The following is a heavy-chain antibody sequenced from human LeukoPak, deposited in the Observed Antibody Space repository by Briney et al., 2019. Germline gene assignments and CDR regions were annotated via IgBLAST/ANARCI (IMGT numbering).Heavy chain of an antibody. CDR3: VVSPNQAFFDY. Sequence: SETLSLTCTVSGVSINSHYLNWIRQPPGKGLEWIGYIYGSGRTNYNPSLKSRVTMSVDTSKSQFSLRLSSVTAADTAVYYCVVSPNQAFFDYWGQGPLVTVSS. V-gene: IGHV4-4*09. CDR2: IYGSGRT. J-gene: IGHJ4*02. CDR1: GVSINSHY.